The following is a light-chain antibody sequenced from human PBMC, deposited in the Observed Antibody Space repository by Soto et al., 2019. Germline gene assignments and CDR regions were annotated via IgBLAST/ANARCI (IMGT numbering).Light chain of an antibody. Sequence: EIVLTQSPGTLSLSPGERGTLSCRASQSVSSNYLAWYQQKPGQAPRLLIYSAFSRATGNPDRFSGSGSGTAFPLTTSRLEPEDLAVDYEPYYCSPPWTCGQRSKV. CDR2: SAF. CDR3: PYYCSPPWT. CDR1: QSVSSNY. V-gene: IGKV3-20*01. J-gene: IGKJ1*01.